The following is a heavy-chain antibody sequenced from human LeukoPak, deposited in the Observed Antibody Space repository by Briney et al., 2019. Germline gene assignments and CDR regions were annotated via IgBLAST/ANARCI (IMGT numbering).Heavy chain of an antibody. Sequence: SETLSLTCTVSGGSISSCYWSWIRQPAGKGLEWIGRIYTSGSTNYNPSLKSRVTMSVDTSKNQFSLKLSSVTAADTAVYYCARGYYDSSGYYYSPFDYWGQGTLVTVSS. CDR2: IYTSGST. J-gene: IGHJ4*02. D-gene: IGHD3-22*01. CDR3: ARGYYDSSGYYYSPFDY. V-gene: IGHV4-4*07. CDR1: GGSISSCY.